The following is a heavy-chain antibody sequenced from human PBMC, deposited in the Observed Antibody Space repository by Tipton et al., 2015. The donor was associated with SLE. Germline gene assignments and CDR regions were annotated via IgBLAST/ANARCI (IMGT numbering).Heavy chain of an antibody. D-gene: IGHD3-3*01. V-gene: IGHV4-61*02. Sequence: TLSPTCTVSGGSISSGYYFWSWIRQPAGKGLEWIGRIYVSGVTNYNPSLKSRVSISIDTSKNQFSLKLSSVTAADTAVYYCAKDSGDYDFGQDPWGRGTLVTVSS. J-gene: IGHJ5*02. CDR2: IYVSGVT. CDR3: AKDSGDYDFGQDP. CDR1: GGSISSGYYF.